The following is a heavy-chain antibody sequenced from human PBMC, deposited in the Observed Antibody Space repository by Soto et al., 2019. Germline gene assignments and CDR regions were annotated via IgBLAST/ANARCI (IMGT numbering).Heavy chain of an antibody. J-gene: IGHJ4*02. Sequence: QLQLQESGPGLVKPSETLSLTCTVSGGSISSTSYYWGWIRQPPGKGLEWIGSISYGGTTYHNPSLSSRVPISVDTSKDQFSLDLTAVTAADTAVYYCARHRRETGTYAQPLDYWGQGTLVTVSS. D-gene: IGHD1-1*01. CDR1: GGSISSTSYY. CDR2: ISYGGTT. V-gene: IGHV4-39*01. CDR3: ARHRRETGTYAQPLDY.